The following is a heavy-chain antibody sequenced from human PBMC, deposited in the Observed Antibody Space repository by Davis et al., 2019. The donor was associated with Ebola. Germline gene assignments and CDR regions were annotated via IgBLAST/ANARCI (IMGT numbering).Heavy chain of an antibody. CDR3: ARSGTAVAGNGGFDY. D-gene: IGHD6-19*01. Sequence: SQTPSLTRAISGDSVSSNSAAWNWIRQSPSRGLEWLGRTYYRSKWYNDYAVSVKSRITINPDTSKNQFSLQLNSVTPEDTAVYYCARSGTAVAGNGGFDYWGQGTLVTVSS. CDR1: GDSVSSNSAA. V-gene: IGHV6-1*01. J-gene: IGHJ4*02. CDR2: TYYRSKWYN.